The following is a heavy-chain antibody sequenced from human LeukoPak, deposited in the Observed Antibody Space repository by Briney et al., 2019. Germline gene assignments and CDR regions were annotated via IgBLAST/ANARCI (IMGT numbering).Heavy chain of an antibody. CDR3: AKGTQGYCSGGSCFFDS. CDR1: GFTFSSYA. Sequence: PGGSLRLSCAASGFTFSSYAMSWVRQAPGKGLEWVSVISGSGGSTYYADSVKGRFTISRDNSKKTLYLQMNSQRAEDTALYYCAKGTQGYCSGGSCFFDSWGQGTLVTVSS. V-gene: IGHV3-23*01. CDR2: ISGSGGST. D-gene: IGHD2-15*01. J-gene: IGHJ4*02.